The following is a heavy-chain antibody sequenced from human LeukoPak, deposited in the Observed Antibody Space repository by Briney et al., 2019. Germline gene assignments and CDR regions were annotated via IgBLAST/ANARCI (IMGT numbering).Heavy chain of an antibody. V-gene: IGHV4-61*01. CDR3: AREGGRQWLVSGALDS. J-gene: IGHJ5*01. CDR2: IYHGSA. D-gene: IGHD6-19*01. Sequence: PSETLSLTCTVSDDSVSSSRYYWTWIRQPPGKGLEGIGYIYHGSATYNPSLESRVTLSMDTSKNQYSLKMTSVTAADTAVYYCAREGGRQWLVSGALDSWGQGTLVTVSS. CDR1: DDSVSSSRYY.